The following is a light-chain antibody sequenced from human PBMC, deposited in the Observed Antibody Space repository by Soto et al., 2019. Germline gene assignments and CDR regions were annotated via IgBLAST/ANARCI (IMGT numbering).Light chain of an antibody. Sequence: DFVSTQSPDSLAVSLGERATINCKSSQSVLSSADNKNYLAWFQQIPGQPPKLLIYWASTRASGVPDRFSGSGSATEFTLTISDLQAEDVAAYYCQQYHSDPITFGQGTRMEIK. J-gene: IGKJ5*01. V-gene: IGKV4-1*01. CDR2: WAS. CDR1: QSVLSSADNKNY. CDR3: QQYHSDPIT.